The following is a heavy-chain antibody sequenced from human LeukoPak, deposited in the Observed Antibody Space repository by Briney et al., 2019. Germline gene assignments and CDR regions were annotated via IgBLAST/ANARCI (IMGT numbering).Heavy chain of an antibody. V-gene: IGHV4-59*08. J-gene: IGHJ4*02. CDR2: IYYRGTT. D-gene: IGHD3-10*01. Sequence: SETLSLTCSVSGGSISNYYWTWIRQPPGKGLEWIGYIYYRGTTSYNPSLKSRVTISADTPKNQFALRLSSVTAADTAVYYCARLSDSGSYYDYWGQGTLVTVSS. CDR1: GGSISNYY. CDR3: ARLSDSGSYYDY.